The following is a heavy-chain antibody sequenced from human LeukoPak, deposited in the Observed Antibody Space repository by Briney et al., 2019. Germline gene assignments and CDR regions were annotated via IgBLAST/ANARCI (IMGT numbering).Heavy chain of an antibody. Sequence: GGSLRLSCAASGFTVSSNYMSWVRQAPGKGLEWVSVIYSGGSTYYADSVKGRFTISRDNSKNTLYLQMNSLRAEDTAVYYCASQKSNTMTLAFDIWGQGTMVTVSS. CDR2: IYSGGST. D-gene: IGHD3-22*01. CDR3: ASQKSNTMTLAFDI. CDR1: GFTVSSNY. J-gene: IGHJ3*02. V-gene: IGHV3-53*01.